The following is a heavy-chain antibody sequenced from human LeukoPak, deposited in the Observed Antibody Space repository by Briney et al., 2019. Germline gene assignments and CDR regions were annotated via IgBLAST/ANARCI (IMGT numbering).Heavy chain of an antibody. CDR2: IYYSGST. J-gene: IGHJ5*02. Sequence: SETLSLTCTVSGGSISSYYWSWIRQPPGKGLECIGYIYYSGSTNYNPSLKSRVTISVDTSKNQFSLKLSSVTAADTAVYYCAREGVAGNYRFDPWGQGTLVTVSS. D-gene: IGHD6-19*01. CDR1: GGSISSYY. V-gene: IGHV4-59*01. CDR3: AREGVAGNYRFDP.